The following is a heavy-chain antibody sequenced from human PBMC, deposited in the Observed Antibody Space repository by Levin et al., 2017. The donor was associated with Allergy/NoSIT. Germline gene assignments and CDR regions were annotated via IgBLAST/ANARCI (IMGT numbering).Heavy chain of an antibody. V-gene: IGHV3-21*01. CDR1: GFTFSSYT. D-gene: IGHD6-19*01. J-gene: IGHJ6*02. CDR2: ISSSSSHI. CDR3: ARERSGGSPNYYYYGMDV. Sequence: GGSLRLSCAASGFTFSSYTMNWVRQAPGKGLEWVSSISSSSSHIYYADSVKGRFTISRDNAKNSLYLQMNSLRAEDTAVYYCARERSGGSPNYYYYGMDVWGQGTTVTVSS.